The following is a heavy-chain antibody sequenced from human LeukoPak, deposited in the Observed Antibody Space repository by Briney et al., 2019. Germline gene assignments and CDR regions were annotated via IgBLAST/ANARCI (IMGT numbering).Heavy chain of an antibody. D-gene: IGHD2-2*02. V-gene: IGHV3-20*04. CDR2: INWNGGST. CDR3: ARGDIVVVPAAIDAFDI. J-gene: IGHJ3*02. Sequence: PGGSLRLSCAPSGFTFEDYGISWVRQAPGKGLEWVSGINWNGGSTGYADSVKGRFTISRDNAKNSLYLQMNSLRAEDTALYYCARGDIVVVPAAIDAFDIWGQGTMVTVSS. CDR1: GFTFEDYG.